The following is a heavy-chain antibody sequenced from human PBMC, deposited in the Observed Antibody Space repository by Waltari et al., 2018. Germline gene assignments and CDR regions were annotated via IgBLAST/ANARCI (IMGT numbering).Heavy chain of an antibody. CDR1: GGSFSGYY. CDR3: ASSYGSYSTLDY. J-gene: IGHJ4*02. D-gene: IGHD1-26*01. V-gene: IGHV4-34*01. Sequence: QVQLQQWGAGLLKPSETLSLTCAVYGGSFSGYYWGWIRQPPGKGLEWIGEINHSGSTNYNPSLKSRVTISVDTSKNQFSLKLSSVTAADTAVYYCASSYGSYSTLDYWGQGTPVTVSS. CDR2: INHSGST.